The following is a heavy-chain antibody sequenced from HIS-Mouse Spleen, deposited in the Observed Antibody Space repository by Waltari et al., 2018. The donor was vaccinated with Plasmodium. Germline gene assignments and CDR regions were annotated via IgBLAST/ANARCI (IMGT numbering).Heavy chain of an antibody. D-gene: IGHD3-16*01. CDR2: ISYDGSNK. Sequence: QVQLVESGGGVVQPGRSLRLSWSAPGFTFSSYGMHWVRQAPGKGLEWVAVISYDGSNKYYADSVKGRFTISRDNSKNTLYLQMNSLRAEDTAVYYCAKAQGVINFDYWGQGTLVTVSS. CDR3: AKAQGVINFDY. V-gene: IGHV3-30*18. J-gene: IGHJ4*02. CDR1: GFTFSSYG.